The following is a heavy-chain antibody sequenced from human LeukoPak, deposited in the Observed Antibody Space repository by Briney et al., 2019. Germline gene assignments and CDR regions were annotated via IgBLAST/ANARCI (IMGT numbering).Heavy chain of an antibody. J-gene: IGHJ1*01. D-gene: IGHD6-13*01. CDR2: IYYSGST. CDR1: GGSISSYY. Sequence: SETLSLTCTVSGGSISSYYWSWIRQPPGKGLEWIGYIYYSGSTNYNPSLKSRVTISVDTSKNQFSLKLSSVTAADTAVYYCARGIAAAENFQHWGQGTLVTVSS. CDR3: ARGIAAAENFQH. V-gene: IGHV4-59*01.